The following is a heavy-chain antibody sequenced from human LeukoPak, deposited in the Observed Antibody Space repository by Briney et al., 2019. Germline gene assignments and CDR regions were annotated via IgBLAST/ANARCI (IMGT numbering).Heavy chain of an antibody. Sequence: PGGSLRLSCAASEFTFSSYSMNWVRQAPGKGLEWVSSISSSSSYIYYADSVKGRFTISRDNAKNSLYLQMNSLRAEDTAVYYCARGSGSSSQQTRDYWGQGTLVTVSS. CDR3: ARGSGSSSQQTRDY. J-gene: IGHJ4*02. CDR1: EFTFSSYS. CDR2: ISSSSSYI. V-gene: IGHV3-21*01. D-gene: IGHD6-13*01.